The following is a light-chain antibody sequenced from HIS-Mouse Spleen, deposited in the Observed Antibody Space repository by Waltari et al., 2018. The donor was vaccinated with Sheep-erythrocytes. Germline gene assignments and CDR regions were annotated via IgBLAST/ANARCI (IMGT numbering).Light chain of an antibody. CDR3: QAWDSSTAVV. CDR1: ILAEKY. CDR2: QDS. V-gene: IGLV3-1*01. Sequence: SYELTQPPSVSVSPGQTASITCSGDILAEKYACWYQQKPGQSPVLVIYQDSKRPSGIPERFSGSNSGNTATLTISGTQAMDEADYYCQAWDSSTAVVFGGGTKLTVL. J-gene: IGLJ2*01.